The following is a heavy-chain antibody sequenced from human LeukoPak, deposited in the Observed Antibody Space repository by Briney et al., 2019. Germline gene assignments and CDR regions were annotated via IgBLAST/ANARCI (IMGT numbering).Heavy chain of an antibody. V-gene: IGHV3-21*01. CDR3: ARAGRSSWGAYFDY. CDR1: GFTFSSYS. J-gene: IGHJ4*02. Sequence: PGGSLRLSCAASGFTFSSYSMNWVRQAPGKGLEWVSSISSSSSYIYYADSVKGRFTISRDNAKNSLYLQMNSLRAEDTAVYYCARAGRSSWGAYFDYWGQGTLDTVSS. CDR2: ISSSSSYI. D-gene: IGHD6-13*01.